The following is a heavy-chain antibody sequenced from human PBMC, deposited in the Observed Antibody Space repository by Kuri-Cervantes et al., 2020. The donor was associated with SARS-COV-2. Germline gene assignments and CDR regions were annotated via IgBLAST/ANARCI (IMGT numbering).Heavy chain of an antibody. CDR2: INHSGST. V-gene: IGHV4-34*01. Sequence: GSLSLSCAVYGGSFSGYYWSWIRQPPGKGLEWIGEINHSGSTNYNPSLKSRVTISVDTSKNQFSLKLSSVTAEDTAVYYCARGYDYSNYVYFDYWGRGTLVTVSS. D-gene: IGHD4-11*01. CDR1: GGSFSGYY. CDR3: ARGYDYSNYVYFDY. J-gene: IGHJ4*02.